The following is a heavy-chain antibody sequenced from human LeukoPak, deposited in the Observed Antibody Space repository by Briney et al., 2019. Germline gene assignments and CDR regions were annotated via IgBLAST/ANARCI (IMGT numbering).Heavy chain of an antibody. CDR3: AKPQYSSDWAHYYYYYGMDV. D-gene: IGHD6-19*01. Sequence: GRSLTLSCVASGFTFTSYAMYRVRQAPGKGLEWVSGISWNSGSIGYADSVKGRFTISRDNAKKSLYLQMISLRAEDTSLYYCAKPQYSSDWAHYYYYYGMDVWGQGTMVTVSS. CDR2: ISWNSGSI. V-gene: IGHV3-9*01. CDR1: GFTFTSYA. J-gene: IGHJ6*02.